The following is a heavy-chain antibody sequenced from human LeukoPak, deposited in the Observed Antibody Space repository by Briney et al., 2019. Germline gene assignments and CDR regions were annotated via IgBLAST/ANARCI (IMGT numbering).Heavy chain of an antibody. CDR3: ARGRVRAGRSTMNNFDY. CDR2: INHSGST. CDR1: GGSFSGYY. J-gene: IGHJ4*02. Sequence: SETLSLTCAVYGGSFSGYYWSWIRQPPGKGLGWIGEINHSGSTNYNPSLKSRVTISVDTSKNQFSLKLSSVTAADTAVYYCARGRVRAGRSTMNNFDYWGQGTLVTVSS. V-gene: IGHV4-34*01. D-gene: IGHD3-22*01.